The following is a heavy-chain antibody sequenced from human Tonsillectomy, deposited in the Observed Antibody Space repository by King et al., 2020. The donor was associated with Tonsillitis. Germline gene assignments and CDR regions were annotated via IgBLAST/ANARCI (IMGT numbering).Heavy chain of an antibody. J-gene: IGHJ3*02. CDR2: IRDDSSQS. CDR3: ARDPYEEVFGAFDI. D-gene: IGHD3-10*01. Sequence: VQLVESGGGLVKPGGSVKVSCAASGFTFTTYWMSWVRQAPVKGLEWVVTIRDDSSQSVYVESVKGRFTNSRDNAENSLYLEMNRLRVEDTAVYYCARDPYEEVFGAFDIWGQGTMVTVSS. CDR1: GFTFTTYW. V-gene: IGHV3-7*01.